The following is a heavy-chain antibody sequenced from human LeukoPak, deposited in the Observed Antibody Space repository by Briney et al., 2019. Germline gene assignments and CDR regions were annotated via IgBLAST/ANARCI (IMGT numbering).Heavy chain of an antibody. Sequence: GGSLRLSCAASGFTFSSYAMSWVRQAPGKGLEWVSGISGGGGSTYYADSVKGRFTISRDNSKNTLSLQMNGLRADDTAIYYCAKTVYYFDSSGYYYFQDWGQGTLVTVSS. CDR1: GFTFSSYA. CDR3: AKTVYYFDSSGYYYFQD. D-gene: IGHD3-22*01. V-gene: IGHV3-23*01. J-gene: IGHJ1*01. CDR2: ISGGGGST.